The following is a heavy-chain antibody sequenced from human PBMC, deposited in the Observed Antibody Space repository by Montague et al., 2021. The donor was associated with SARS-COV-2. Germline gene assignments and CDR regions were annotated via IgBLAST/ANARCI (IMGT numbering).Heavy chain of an antibody. CDR3: ARISRGSSGWGWYNHNCLDV. Sequence: SETLSLTCAVYGGSFSVSGYYWSWIRQPQGKGLEWIGEINHRGTTTYNPSLNSRVTMSVDTSKNQFSLNLSSVSAADTAVYYCARISRGSSGWGWYNHNCLDVWGQGTPVIVSS. V-gene: IGHV4-34*01. CDR1: GGSFSVSGYY. CDR2: INHRGTT. D-gene: IGHD6-19*01. J-gene: IGHJ6*02.